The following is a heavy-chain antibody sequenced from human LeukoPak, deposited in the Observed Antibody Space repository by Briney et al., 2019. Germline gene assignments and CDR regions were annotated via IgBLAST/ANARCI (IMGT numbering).Heavy chain of an antibody. J-gene: IGHJ4*02. CDR1: GFTFSSYA. Sequence: GGSLRLSCAASGFTFSSYAMHWVRQAPGKGLEWVAVISYDGSNKYYADSVKGRFTISRDNSKNTLYLQMNSLRAEDTAVYYCARYSFRRATTLDYLDYWGQGTLVTVSS. CDR3: ARYSFRRATTLDYLDY. CDR2: ISYDGSNK. D-gene: IGHD1-26*01. V-gene: IGHV3-30-3*01.